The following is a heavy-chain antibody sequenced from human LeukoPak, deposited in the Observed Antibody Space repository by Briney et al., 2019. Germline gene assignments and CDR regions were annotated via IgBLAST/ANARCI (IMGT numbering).Heavy chain of an antibody. J-gene: IGHJ5*02. CDR3: ARVDRLVWSWFDP. Sequence: SETLSLTCSVSGVSLNSYYWSWIRQPPGKGLEWIAYIHSSVSTKYNPTLSSRATISLDASKNEFFLKLSSVTAADTAVYYCARVDRLVWSWFDPWGQGTLVTVSS. CDR1: GVSLNSYY. D-gene: IGHD2-2*01. V-gene: IGHV4-59*01. CDR2: IHSSVST.